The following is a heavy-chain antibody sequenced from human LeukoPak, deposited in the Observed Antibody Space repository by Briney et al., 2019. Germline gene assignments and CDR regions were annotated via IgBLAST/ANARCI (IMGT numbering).Heavy chain of an antibody. J-gene: IGHJ4*02. Sequence: SETLSLTCTVSGGSLIGYYWTWIRQPPGKGLEWIGYIYTSGSTNYNPSLKSRVTISVDMSKNQFSLQLSSVTAADTAVYYCARGGCSSTSCYIQLDYWGQGTLVTVSS. CDR2: IYTSGST. V-gene: IGHV4-4*09. D-gene: IGHD2-2*02. CDR1: GGSLIGYY. CDR3: ARGGCSSTSCYIQLDY.